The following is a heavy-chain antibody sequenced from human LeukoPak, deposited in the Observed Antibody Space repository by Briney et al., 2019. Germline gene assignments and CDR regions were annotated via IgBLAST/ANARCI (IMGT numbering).Heavy chain of an antibody. Sequence: GGALRLFCAASGXTLHDYPMHWAPHTPGKGLEWVSLISGDGGTTYYADSVKGRFTISRDNIKNSLYLQMNSLRTEDTDLYYCAKDYYWGQGTLVTVSS. V-gene: IGHV3-43*02. J-gene: IGHJ4*02. CDR1: GXTLHDYP. CDR2: ISGDGGTT. CDR3: AKDYY.